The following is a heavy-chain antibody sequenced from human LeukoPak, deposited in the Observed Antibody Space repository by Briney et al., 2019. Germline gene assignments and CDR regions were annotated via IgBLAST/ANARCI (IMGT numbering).Heavy chain of an antibody. CDR3: ARASLGTMVRGVIRYYYMDV. CDR2: ISGSGGYT. Sequence: GGSLRLSCAASGFTFSRYGMTWVRQAPGKGLEWVSVISGSGGYTYYADSVKGRFTISRDNSKNTLYFQMNSLRAEDTAVYYCARASLGTMVRGVIRYYYMDVWGKGTAVTISS. V-gene: IGHV3-23*01. D-gene: IGHD3-10*01. J-gene: IGHJ6*03. CDR1: GFTFSRYG.